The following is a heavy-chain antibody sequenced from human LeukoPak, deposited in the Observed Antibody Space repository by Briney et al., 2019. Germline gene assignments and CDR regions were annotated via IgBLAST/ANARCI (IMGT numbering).Heavy chain of an antibody. CDR1: GFIFSNYG. V-gene: IGHV3-30*02. CDR3: AKEGGDGSPFDY. D-gene: IGHD5-24*01. Sequence: PGGSLRLSCAASGFIFSNYGMHWVRHSPDKGLEWVTFIRIDGSTQYYADSVKGRFTISRDNSKNTLYLQMSSLRLEDTGVYYCAKEGGDGSPFDYWGQGTLVTVSS. J-gene: IGHJ4*02. CDR2: IRIDGSTQ.